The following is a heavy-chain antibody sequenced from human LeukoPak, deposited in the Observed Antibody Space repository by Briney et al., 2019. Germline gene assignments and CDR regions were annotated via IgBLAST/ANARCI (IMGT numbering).Heavy chain of an antibody. V-gene: IGHV1-2*06. J-gene: IGHJ4*02. Sequence: ASVKVSCKASGYTFTSYYIHWVRQAPGQGLEWMGRINPNSGGTNYAQKFQGRVTMTRDTSISTAYMELSRLRSDDTAVYYCARYITVGATYQHFDYWGQGTLVTVSS. CDR1: GYTFTSYY. CDR2: INPNSGGT. CDR3: ARYITVGATYQHFDY. D-gene: IGHD1-26*01.